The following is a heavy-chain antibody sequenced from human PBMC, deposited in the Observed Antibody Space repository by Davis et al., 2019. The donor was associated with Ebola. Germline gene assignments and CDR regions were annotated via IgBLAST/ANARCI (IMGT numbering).Heavy chain of an antibody. CDR2: INHSGST. CDR3: ARDRGYYYGMDV. J-gene: IGHJ6*02. CDR1: GGSSSGYY. Sequence: MPGGSLRLSCAVYGGSSSGYYWSWIRQPPGKGLEWIGEINHSGSTNYNPSLKSRVTISVDTSKNQFSLKLSSVTAADTAVYYCARDRGYYYGMDVWGQGTTVTVSS. V-gene: IGHV4-34*01.